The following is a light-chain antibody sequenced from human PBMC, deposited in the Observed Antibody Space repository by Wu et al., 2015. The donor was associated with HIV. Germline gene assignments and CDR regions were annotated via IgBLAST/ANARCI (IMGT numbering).Light chain of an antibody. J-gene: IGKJ1*01. CDR1: QSVNTH. CDR3: QQYSNWPRT. V-gene: IGKV3D-15*01. Sequence: ERLMTQSPATLSVSPGEKATLFCRASQSVNTHLAWYQQRPGQAPRLLIYAASTRATGIPARFSGSGSGTEFTLTISNMQSEDIAVYYCQQYSNWPRTFGQGTKVE. CDR2: AAS.